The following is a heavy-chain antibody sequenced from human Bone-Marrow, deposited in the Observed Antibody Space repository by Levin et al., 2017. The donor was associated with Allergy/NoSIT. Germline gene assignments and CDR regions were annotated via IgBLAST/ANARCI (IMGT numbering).Heavy chain of an antibody. D-gene: IGHD3-22*01. CDR3: ARDPDYYDRAFDI. V-gene: IGHV1-2*02. CDR1: GYTFTDYY. Sequence: GESLKISCKASGYTFTDYYMNWVRQAPGQGLEWMGWINPNSGGTNYAQKFQGRVTMTRDTSISTAYMELSGMRSDDTAVYYCARDPDYYDRAFDIWGQGTMVTVSS. J-gene: IGHJ3*02. CDR2: INPNSGGT.